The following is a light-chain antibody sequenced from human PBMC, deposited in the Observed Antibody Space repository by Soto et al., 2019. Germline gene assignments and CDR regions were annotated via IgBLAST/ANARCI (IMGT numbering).Light chain of an antibody. V-gene: IGLV2-8*01. Sequence: QSVLTQPPTASGSPGQSVTISCPGTSSDVGGYNYVSWYQQHPGKAPKLMIDEVSKRPSGVPDRFSGSKSGNTASLTVSGLQSEDEADYYCSSYAGSNNLVFGGGTKVTV. J-gene: IGLJ2*01. CDR2: EVS. CDR3: SSYAGSNNLV. CDR1: SSDVGGYNY.